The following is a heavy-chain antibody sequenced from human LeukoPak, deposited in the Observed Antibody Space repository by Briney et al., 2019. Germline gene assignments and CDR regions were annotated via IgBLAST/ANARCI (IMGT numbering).Heavy chain of an antibody. Sequence: ETLSLTCTVSGGSISSYYWSWVRQAPGKGLEWVSLISGSGDKTYYADSVKGRFTISRDNSKNTLYLQVNSLRADDTAVYYCAKDDPNDYKPWIYWGQGTLVIVSS. CDR2: ISGSGDKT. V-gene: IGHV3-23*01. CDR1: GGSISSYY. D-gene: IGHD4-11*01. J-gene: IGHJ4*02. CDR3: AKDDPNDYKPWIY.